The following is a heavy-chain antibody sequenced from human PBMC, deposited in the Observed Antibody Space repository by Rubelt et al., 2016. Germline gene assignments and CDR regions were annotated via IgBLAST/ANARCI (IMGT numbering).Heavy chain of an antibody. D-gene: IGHD5-12*01. V-gene: IGHV3-48*03. Sequence: EVQLVESGGGLVQPGGSLRLSCAASGFTFSSYEMNWVRQAPGKGLEWVSYISSSGSTIYYADSGKCRVTISRDNAKNSLYLQMNSLRAEDTAVYYCARSDIVATITDYWGQGTLVTVSS. CDR2: ISSSGSTI. J-gene: IGHJ4*02. CDR1: GFTFSSYE. CDR3: ARSDIVATITDY.